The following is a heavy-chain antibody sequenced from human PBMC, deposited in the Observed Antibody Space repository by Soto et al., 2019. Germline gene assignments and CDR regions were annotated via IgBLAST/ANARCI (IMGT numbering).Heavy chain of an antibody. CDR2: ISGSGGST. D-gene: IGHD4-17*01. Sequence: EVQLLESGGGLVQPGGSLRLSCAASGFTFSNYAMSWVRQAPGKGLEWVSAISGSGGSTYYADSVKGRFTISRDNSKNTLSLHMTSLRAEDTAVYYCATATGRIYGDSPSRSGYCGQGTLVTLSS. CDR1: GFTFSNYA. J-gene: IGHJ4*02. V-gene: IGHV3-23*01. CDR3: ATATGRIYGDSPSRSGY.